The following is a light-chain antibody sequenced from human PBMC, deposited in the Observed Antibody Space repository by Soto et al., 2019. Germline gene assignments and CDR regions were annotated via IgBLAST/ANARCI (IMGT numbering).Light chain of an antibody. J-gene: IGKJ1*01. CDR1: QSVSTN. Sequence: RVMTQSPATLSLSPGERATLSCRASQSVSTNVAWYQQKPGQAPRLLIYGASTRATDIPGRFSGNRSGTDFTLTISSLQSEDFAVCYCQQYNNWPPWTFGQGTKVEVK. V-gene: IGKV3-15*01. CDR3: QQYNNWPPWT. CDR2: GAS.